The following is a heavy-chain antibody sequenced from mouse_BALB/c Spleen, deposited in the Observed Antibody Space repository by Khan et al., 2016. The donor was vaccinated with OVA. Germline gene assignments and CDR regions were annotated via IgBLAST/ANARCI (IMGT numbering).Heavy chain of an antibody. CDR1: GFSLTSFA. CDR2: IWSDGRT. J-gene: IGHJ4*01. V-gene: IGHV2-6-2*01. Sequence: QVQLKESGPDLVAPSQSLSITCSVSGFSLTSFAIHWVRQPPGKGLEWLVVIWSDGRTTYNSSLKSRLSISKDNSKSQFFLKINSHQTDDTAMYYCARHQFPLSMDSWGQGTSVTVSS. CDR3: ARHQFPLSMDS.